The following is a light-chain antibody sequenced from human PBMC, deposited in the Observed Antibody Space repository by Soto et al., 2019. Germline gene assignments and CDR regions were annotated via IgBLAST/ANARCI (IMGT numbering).Light chain of an antibody. J-gene: IGKJ4*01. CDR2: KAS. CDR3: HQYTSYSLLT. V-gene: IGKV1-5*03. Sequence: DIHMSLSPSHRPASLGDRVTITCRANQSISTWLAWYQQKPGKAPNLLIYKASRLETGVPSRFSGSGSGTEFIRTISFLQPDDFATDYCHQYTSYSLLTGGGG. CDR1: QSISTW.